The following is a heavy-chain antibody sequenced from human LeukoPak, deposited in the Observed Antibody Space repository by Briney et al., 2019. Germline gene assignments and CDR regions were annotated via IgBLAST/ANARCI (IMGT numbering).Heavy chain of an antibody. CDR3: ARSGYYGSGSYSDY. D-gene: IGHD3-10*01. J-gene: IGHJ4*02. CDR2: ISSSGSYI. V-gene: IGHV3-21*04. Sequence: GGSLRLSCAASGFTFVSYNMNWLRQAPGKGLEWVSSISSSGSYIYYADSVKGRFTISRDNAKNSLYLQMNSLRAEDTALYYCARSGYYGSGSYSDYWGQGTLVTVSS. CDR1: GFTFVSYN.